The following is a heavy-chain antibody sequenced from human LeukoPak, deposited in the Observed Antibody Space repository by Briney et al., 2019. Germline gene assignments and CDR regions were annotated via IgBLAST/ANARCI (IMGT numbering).Heavy chain of an antibody. D-gene: IGHD2-15*01. CDR3: ARDSADCSGGSCYNIRGAFDI. CDR2: IYYSGST. V-gene: IGHV4-31*03. CDR1: GGSISSGGYY. J-gene: IGHJ3*02. Sequence: SQTLSLTCTVSGGSISSGGYYWSWIRQHPGKGLEWIGYIYYSGSTYYNPSLKSRVTISVDTSKNQLSLKLSSVTAADTAVYYCARDSADCSGGSCYNIRGAFDIWGQGTMVTVSS.